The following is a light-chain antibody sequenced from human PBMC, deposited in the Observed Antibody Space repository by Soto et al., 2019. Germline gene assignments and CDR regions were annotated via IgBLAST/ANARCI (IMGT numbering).Light chain of an antibody. CDR1: QSVGTDF. J-gene: IGKJ5*01. CDR3: QQHSSSLTT. V-gene: IGKV3-20*01. CDR2: GAS. Sequence: EIVLTQSPGTLSFSPGERATLSCRASQSVGTDFLAWYQQRSGQAPRLLIYGASNRATGIPDRFSGSASGTDFTLTISRLEPEDFDVYYCQQHSSSLTTFGQGTRLEI.